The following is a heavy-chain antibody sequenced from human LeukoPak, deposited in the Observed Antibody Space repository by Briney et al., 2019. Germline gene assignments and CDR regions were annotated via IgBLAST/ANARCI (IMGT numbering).Heavy chain of an antibody. J-gene: IGHJ6*03. CDR1: GYTFTNYA. CDR3: ATSTGRYCSSTSCYLDYYYYYMDV. D-gene: IGHD2-2*01. V-gene: IGHV1-3*03. Sequence: ASVKVSCKASGYTFTNYAIHWVRQAPGQRLEWMGWINAGNGNTKYSLEFQGRVTITRDTSASTAYMELSSLRSEDTAVYYCATSTGRYCSSTSCYLDYYYYYMDVWGKGTTVTVSS. CDR2: INAGNGNT.